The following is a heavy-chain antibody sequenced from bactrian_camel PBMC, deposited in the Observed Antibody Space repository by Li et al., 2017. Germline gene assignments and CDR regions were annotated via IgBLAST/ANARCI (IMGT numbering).Heavy chain of an antibody. CDR3: AARTGSICYLFDRQASFPY. J-gene: IGHJ4*01. V-gene: IGHV3S1*01. D-gene: IGHD6*01. CDR2: VLSSGSGA. CDR1: GFTFSSYW. Sequence: HVQLVESGGGLVQPGRSLRLSCATSGFTFSSYWMYWVRQAPGKELEWVATVLSSGSGAHYRDSVAGRFTISKDNAKKILYLQMSGLKPEDSAVYYCAARTGSICYLFDRQASFPYWGQGTQVTVS.